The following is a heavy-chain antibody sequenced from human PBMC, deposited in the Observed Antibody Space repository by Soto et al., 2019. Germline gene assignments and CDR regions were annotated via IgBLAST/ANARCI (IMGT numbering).Heavy chain of an antibody. J-gene: IGHJ6*02. CDR3: ARDLSYYDFWSGYRNYYYYVMDV. V-gene: IGHV6-1*01. CDR2: TYYRSKWYN. CDR1: GDSVSSNSAA. Sequence: SQTLSLTCAISGDSVSSNSAAWNWIRQSPSRGLEWLGRTYYRSKWYNDYAVSVKSRITINPDTSKNQFSLQLNSVTPEDTAVYYCARDLSYYDFWSGYRNYYYYVMDVWGQGTTVTVSS. D-gene: IGHD3-3*01.